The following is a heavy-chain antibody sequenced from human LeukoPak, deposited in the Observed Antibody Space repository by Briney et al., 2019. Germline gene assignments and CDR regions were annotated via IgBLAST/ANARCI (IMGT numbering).Heavy chain of an antibody. CDR2: INPNSGGT. CDR1: GYTFTGYY. CDR3: ARLIAVAGRDFDY. D-gene: IGHD6-19*01. V-gene: IGHV1-2*06. Sequence: ASVKVSCKTSGYTFTGYYMHWVRQAPGQGLEWMGRINPNSGGTNYAQKFQGRVTMTRDTSISTAYVELCRLRSDDTAVYYCARLIAVAGRDFDYWGQGTLVTVSS. J-gene: IGHJ4*02.